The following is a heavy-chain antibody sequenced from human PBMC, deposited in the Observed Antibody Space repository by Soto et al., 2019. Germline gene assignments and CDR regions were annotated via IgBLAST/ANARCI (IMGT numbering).Heavy chain of an antibody. CDR1: GFTFSSYA. CDR2: ISGSGGST. J-gene: IGHJ6*03. D-gene: IGHD2-2*01. V-gene: IGHV3-23*01. Sequence: GGSLRLSCAASGFTFSSYAMSWVRQAPGKGLEWVSAISGSGGSTYYADSVKGRFTISRDNSKNTLYLQMNSLRAEDTAVYYCAKDARWSSTSAKGGYYYYYYYMDVWGKGTTVTVSS. CDR3: AKDARWSSTSAKGGYYYYYYYMDV.